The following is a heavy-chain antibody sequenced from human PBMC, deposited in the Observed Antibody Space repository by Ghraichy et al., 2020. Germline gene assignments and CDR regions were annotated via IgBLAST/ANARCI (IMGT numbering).Heavy chain of an antibody. D-gene: IGHD3-22*01. CDR2: ISSSGSTI. CDR1: GFTFSSYE. CDR3: AREPLKYYYDSSGYLA. V-gene: IGHV3-48*03. Sequence: GGSLRLSCAASGFTFSSYEMNWVRQAPGKGLEWVSYISSSGSTIYYADSVKGRFTISRDNAKNSLYLQMNSLRAEDTAVYYCAREPLKYYYDSSGYLAWGQGTLVTVSS. J-gene: IGHJ5*02.